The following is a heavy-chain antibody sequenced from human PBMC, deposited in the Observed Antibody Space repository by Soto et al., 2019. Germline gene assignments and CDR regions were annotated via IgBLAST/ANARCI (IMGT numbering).Heavy chain of an antibody. D-gene: IGHD5-12*01. V-gene: IGHV3-7*01. Sequence: EVQLVESGGGLVQPGGSLRLSCVASRFTFSNSWMTWVRQAPGKGLEWVANINKDGSEKDYVDSVKGRFTISRDNAKNSMYLQVSSLRVEDTAVYYCARLQWLVGLDHWGQGILVTVSS. CDR1: RFTFSNSW. CDR2: INKDGSEK. CDR3: ARLQWLVGLDH. J-gene: IGHJ4*02.